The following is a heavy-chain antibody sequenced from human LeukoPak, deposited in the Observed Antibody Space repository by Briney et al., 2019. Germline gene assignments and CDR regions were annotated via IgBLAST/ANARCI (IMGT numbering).Heavy chain of an antibody. CDR3: ARGSYDSSGYYLSFGY. CDR2: IYYSGCT. CDR1: GGSISSGGYY. V-gene: IGHV4-31*03. D-gene: IGHD3-22*01. Sequence: SETLSLTCTVSGGSISSGGYYWSWIRQHPGKGLEWIGYIYYSGCTYYNPSLKSRVTISVDTSKNQFSLKLSSVTAADTAVYYCARGSYDSSGYYLSFGYWGQGTLVTVSS. J-gene: IGHJ4*02.